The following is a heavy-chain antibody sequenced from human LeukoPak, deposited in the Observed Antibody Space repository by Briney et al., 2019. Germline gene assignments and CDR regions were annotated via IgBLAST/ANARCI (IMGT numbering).Heavy chain of an antibody. CDR3: ASRGGYKFRFTDYYYYYMDV. V-gene: IGHV4-34*01. CDR1: GGSFSGHY. D-gene: IGHD5-24*01. J-gene: IGHJ6*03. CDR2: TNHSGNT. Sequence: SETLSLTCAVYGGSFSGHYWSWIRQPPGKGLEWVGETNHSGNTNYNPSLKSRVTVSVDTSKNQFSLKLSSVTAADTAVYYCASRGGYKFRFTDYYYYYMDVWGNGTTVTVSS.